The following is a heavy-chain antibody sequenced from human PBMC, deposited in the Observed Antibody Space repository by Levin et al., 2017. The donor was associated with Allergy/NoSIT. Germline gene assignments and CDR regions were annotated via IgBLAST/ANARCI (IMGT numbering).Heavy chain of an antibody. J-gene: IGHJ4*02. V-gene: IGHV4-39*07. D-gene: IGHD5-24*01. CDR1: GGSISSSSYY. CDR2: IYYSGST. CDR3: ARATQTRWLPTGAYDY. Sequence: PSETLSLTCTVSGGSISSSSYYWGWIRQPPGKGLEWIGSIYYSGSTYYNPSLKSRVTISVDTSKNQFSLKLSSVTAADTAVYSGARATQTRWLPTGAYDYWGQGTLVTVSS.